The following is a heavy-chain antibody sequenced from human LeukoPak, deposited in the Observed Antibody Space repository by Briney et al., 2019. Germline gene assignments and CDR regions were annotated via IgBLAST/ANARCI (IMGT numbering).Heavy chain of an antibody. D-gene: IGHD6-19*01. CDR1: GFTLSSYG. V-gene: IGHV3-30*18. J-gene: IGHJ6*02. Sequence: PGGSLRLSCAASGFTLSSYGMHWVRQAPGKGLEWVAVISYDGSNKYYADSVKGRFTISRDNSKNTLYLQMNSLRAEDTAVYYCAKDLHSSGWFYYYYYGMDVWGQGTTVTVSS. CDR3: AKDLHSSGWFYYYYYGMDV. CDR2: ISYDGSNK.